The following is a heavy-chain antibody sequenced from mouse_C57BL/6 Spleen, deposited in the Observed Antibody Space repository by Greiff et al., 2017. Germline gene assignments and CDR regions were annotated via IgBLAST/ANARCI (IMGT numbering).Heavy chain of an antibody. J-gene: IGHJ2*01. V-gene: IGHV1-50*01. CDR2: IDPSDSYT. D-gene: IGHD1-1*01. Sequence: VQLQQPGAELVKPGASVKLSCKASGYTFTSYWMQWVKQRPGQGLEWIGEIDPSDSYTNYNQKFKGKATLTVDTSSSTAYMQLSSLTSEDSAVYYCARRDYGSDDWGQGTTLTVSS. CDR1: GYTFTSYW. CDR3: ARRDYGSDD.